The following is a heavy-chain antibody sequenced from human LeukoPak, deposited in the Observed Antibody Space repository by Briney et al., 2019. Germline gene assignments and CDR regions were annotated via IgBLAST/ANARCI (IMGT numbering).Heavy chain of an antibody. D-gene: IGHD3-3*01. CDR2: ISSSGSNI. J-gene: IGHJ6*03. V-gene: IGHV3-11*04. Sequence: KPGGSLRLSCAASGFSFSDYYMSWIRQAPGKGLEWISYISSSGSNIYADSVKGRFTISRDNAKNSLYLQMNSLRAEDTAVYYCARDYDGGYMDVWGKGTTVTVSS. CDR1: GFSFSDYY. CDR3: ARDYDGGYMDV.